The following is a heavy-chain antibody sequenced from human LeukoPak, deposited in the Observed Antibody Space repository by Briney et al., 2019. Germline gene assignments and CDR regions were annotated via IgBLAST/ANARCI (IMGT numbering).Heavy chain of an antibody. CDR1: GGSIRSYY. CDR2: IYYSGST. V-gene: IGHV4-59*12. Sequence: PSETLSLTCTVSGGSIRSYYWSWIRQSPGKGLEWIGYIYYSGSTNYNPSLKSRVTFSQDTSKNQFSLKLDSVTAADTAVYYCAREVPAYYDFWSGYYTSPFDPWGQGTLVTVSS. CDR3: AREVPAYYDFWSGYYTSPFDP. D-gene: IGHD3-3*01. J-gene: IGHJ5*02.